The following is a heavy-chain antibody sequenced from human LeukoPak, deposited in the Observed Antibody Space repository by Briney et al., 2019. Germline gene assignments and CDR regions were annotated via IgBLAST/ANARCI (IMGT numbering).Heavy chain of an antibody. Sequence: GGSLRLSCAASGFTFSNFAMSWVRQAPGEGLEWVAAISGSGGSTYYADSVKGRFTISRDNSKNTLYLQMNSLRAEDTAVYYCAKRGSRGGGYASGIDFDYWGQGTLVTVSS. CDR3: AKRGSRGGGYASGIDFDY. V-gene: IGHV3-23*01. D-gene: IGHD3-10*01. CDR1: GFTFSNFA. CDR2: ISGSGGST. J-gene: IGHJ4*02.